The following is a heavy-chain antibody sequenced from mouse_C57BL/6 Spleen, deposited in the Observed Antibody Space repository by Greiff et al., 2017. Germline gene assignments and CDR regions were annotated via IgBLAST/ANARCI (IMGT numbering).Heavy chain of an antibody. V-gene: IGHV1-64*01. Sequence: QVQLKQSGAELVKPGASVKLSCKASGYTFTSYWMHWVKQRPGQGLEWIGMIHPNSGSTNYNEKFKSKATLTVDKSSSTAYMQLSSLTSEDSAVYYCARPLTAFDYWGQGTTLTVSS. CDR2: IHPNSGST. D-gene: IGHD1-2*01. J-gene: IGHJ2*01. CDR3: ARPLTAFDY. CDR1: GYTFTSYW.